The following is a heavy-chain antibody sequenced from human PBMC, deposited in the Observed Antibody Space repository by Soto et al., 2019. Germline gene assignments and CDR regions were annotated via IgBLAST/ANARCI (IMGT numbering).Heavy chain of an antibody. V-gene: IGHV4-34*01. D-gene: IGHD2-2*01. CDR3: ARNGDYCSSTSCHILYHAFDI. J-gene: IGHJ3*02. CDR1: GGAFSGYY. Sequence: PSETLSLTCAVYGGAFSGYYWSWIRQPPGKGLEWIGEINHSGSTNYNPSLKSRVTISVDTSKNQFSLKLSSVTAADTAVYYCARNGDYCSSTSCHILYHAFDIWGQGTMVTVSS. CDR2: INHSGST.